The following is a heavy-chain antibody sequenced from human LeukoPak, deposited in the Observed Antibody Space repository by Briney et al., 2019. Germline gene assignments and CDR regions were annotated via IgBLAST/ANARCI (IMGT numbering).Heavy chain of an antibody. J-gene: IGHJ4*02. V-gene: IGHV3-20*04. Sequence: GGSPRLSCAASGFTFDDYGMSWVRQAPGKGLEWVSGINWNGGSTGYADSVEGRFTISRDNAKNSLYLQMNSLRAEDTALYYCARGHSEAYYDILTALIFFDYWGQGTLVTVSS. D-gene: IGHD3-9*01. CDR3: ARGHSEAYYDILTALIFFDY. CDR1: GFTFDDYG. CDR2: INWNGGST.